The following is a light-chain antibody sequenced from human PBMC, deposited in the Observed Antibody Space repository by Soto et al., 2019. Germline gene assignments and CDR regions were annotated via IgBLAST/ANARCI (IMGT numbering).Light chain of an antibody. V-gene: IGKV3-20*01. CDR1: HSVGTT. CDR2: GAF. Sequence: DIVMTQSPGTLAVSPGEKAALSCRASHSVGTTLAWYQQKPGQAPRLLIYGAFNMATGIPDRFSGSGSGTDFTLTISRLEPEDFAVYYCQQHGTSPITFGQGTRLEI. J-gene: IGKJ5*01. CDR3: QQHGTSPIT.